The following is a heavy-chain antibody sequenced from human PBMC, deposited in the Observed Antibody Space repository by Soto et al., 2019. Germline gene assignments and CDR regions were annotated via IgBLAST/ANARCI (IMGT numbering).Heavy chain of an antibody. CDR2: IYYSGST. CDR1: GGSISSGGYY. J-gene: IGHJ6*02. D-gene: IGHD2-2*01. Sequence: SETLSLTCTVSGGSISSGGYYWSWIRQHPGKGLEWIGYIYYSGSTYYNPSLKSRVTISVDTSKNQFSLKLSSVTAADTAVYYCARGGRIVVVPAAMFPYYYYGMDVWGQGTTVTV. CDR3: ARGGRIVVVPAAMFPYYYYGMDV. V-gene: IGHV4-31*03.